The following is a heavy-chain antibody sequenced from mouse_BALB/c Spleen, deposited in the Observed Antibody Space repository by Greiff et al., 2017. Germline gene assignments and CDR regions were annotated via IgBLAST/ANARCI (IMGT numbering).Heavy chain of an antibody. CDR3: TTELRYYAMDY. V-gene: IGHV1S135*01. J-gene: IGHJ4*01. CDR1: GYSFTSYT. Sequence: VQLQQSGPELVKPGASMKISCKASGYSFTSYTMNWVKQSHGKNLEWIGIINPYNGGTSYNQKFKGKATLTVDKSSSTAFMELLSLTSEDSAVYCCTTELRYYAMDYWGQGTSVTVSS. D-gene: IGHD2-12*01. CDR2: INPYNGGT.